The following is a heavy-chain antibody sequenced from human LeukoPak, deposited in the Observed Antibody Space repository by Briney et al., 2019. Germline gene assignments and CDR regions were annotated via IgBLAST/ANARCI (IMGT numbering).Heavy chain of an antibody. V-gene: IGHV4-59*01. Sequence: SETLSLTCTVTGGSISSYYWSWIRQPTGKGLEWIVYLYYSGSTNYNPSLKSRVTISVDTSKNQFSLKLSSVTAADTAVYYCARDNRWNDAFDIWGQGTMVTVSS. CDR1: GGSISSYY. CDR2: LYYSGST. CDR3: ARDNRWNDAFDI. J-gene: IGHJ3*02. D-gene: IGHD4-23*01.